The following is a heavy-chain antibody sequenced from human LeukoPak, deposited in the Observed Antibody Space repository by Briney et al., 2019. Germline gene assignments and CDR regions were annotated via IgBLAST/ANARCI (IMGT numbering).Heavy chain of an antibody. CDR3: ASPYSSSWYVGYYYYYMDV. V-gene: IGHV1-69*06. D-gene: IGHD6-13*01. Sequence: ASVKVSCKASGYTFTSYAMNWVRQAPGQGLEWMGGIIPIFGTANYAQKFQGRVTITADKSTSTAYMELSSLRSEDTAVYYCASPYSSSWYVGYYYYYMDVWGKGTTVTVSS. CDR1: GYTFTSYA. CDR2: IIPIFGTA. J-gene: IGHJ6*03.